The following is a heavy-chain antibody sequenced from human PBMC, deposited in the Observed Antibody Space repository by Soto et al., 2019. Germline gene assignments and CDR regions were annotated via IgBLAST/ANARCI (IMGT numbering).Heavy chain of an antibody. CDR1: GFTFSSYG. V-gene: IGHV3-33*01. Sequence: QVQLVESGGGVVQPGRSLRLSCAASGFTFSSYGMHWVRQAPGKGLEWVAVIWYDGXNKXXADSVKGRFTXXRXNSXXXXXXXXXXXXXXXXXXXXXXXXXGPXDYWGQGTLVTVSS. CDR3: XXXXGPXDY. CDR2: IWYDGXNK. J-gene: IGHJ4*02.